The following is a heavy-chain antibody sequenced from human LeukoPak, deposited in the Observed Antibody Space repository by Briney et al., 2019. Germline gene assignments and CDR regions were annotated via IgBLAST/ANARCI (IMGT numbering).Heavy chain of an antibody. Sequence: PSETLSLTCTVAVGSISSYYWSWIRQPPGKGLECSGYIYYSGSTNYNPSLKSRVTISLDTSKNQFSLKLSSVTAADTAVYYCARLNSDSWGQGTLVTVSS. CDR1: VGSISSYY. CDR2: IYYSGST. CDR3: ARLNSDS. J-gene: IGHJ4*02. V-gene: IGHV4-59*08. D-gene: IGHD1/OR15-1a*01.